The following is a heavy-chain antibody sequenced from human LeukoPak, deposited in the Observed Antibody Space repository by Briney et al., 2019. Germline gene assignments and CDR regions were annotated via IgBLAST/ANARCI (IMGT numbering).Heavy chain of an antibody. Sequence: RASVKVSCKASGGTFSSYAISWVRQAPGQGLEWMGGIIPIFGTANYAQKFQGRVTITADESTSTAYMELSSLRSEDTAVYYCVRDGSYYDSSGYYYLYWGQGTLVTVSS. J-gene: IGHJ4*02. CDR2: IIPIFGTA. V-gene: IGHV1-69*13. D-gene: IGHD3-22*01. CDR1: GGTFSSYA. CDR3: VRDGSYYDSSGYYYLY.